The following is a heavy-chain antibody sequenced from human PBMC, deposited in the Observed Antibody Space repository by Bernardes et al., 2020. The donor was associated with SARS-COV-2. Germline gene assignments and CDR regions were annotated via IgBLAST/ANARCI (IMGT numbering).Heavy chain of an antibody. V-gene: IGHV3-48*03. CDR1: GFNFKSYE. CDR3: AREMVSCGGDCNDL. D-gene: IGHD2-21*01. J-gene: IGHJ5*02. CDR2: ITASGSHT. Sequence: GWSLRLSCEASGFNFKSYEMNWVRQAPGKGLEWVSYITASGSHTFYADAVKGRFTISRDNAKNSLYLQMNSLRAEDTAVYYCAREMVSCGGDCNDLWGQGTLVTVSS.